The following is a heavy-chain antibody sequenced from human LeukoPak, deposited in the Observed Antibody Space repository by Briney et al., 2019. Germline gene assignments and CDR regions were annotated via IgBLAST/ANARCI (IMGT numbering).Heavy chain of an antibody. J-gene: IGHJ4*02. V-gene: IGHV3-23*01. Sequence: PGGSLRLSCAASGFTFSRYAMNWVRQAPGKGLEWVSLISVGDGNTHNTHYADSVQGRFTISRDNAKNSLYLQMNSLRAEDTAVYYCARDYNWGWDYWGQGTLVTVSS. CDR2: ISVGDGNTHNT. CDR3: ARDYNWGWDY. D-gene: IGHD1-1*01. CDR1: GFTFSRYA.